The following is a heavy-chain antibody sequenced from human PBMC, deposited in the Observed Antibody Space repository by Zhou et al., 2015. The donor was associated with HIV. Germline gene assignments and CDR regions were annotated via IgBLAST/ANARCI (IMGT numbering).Heavy chain of an antibody. CDR2: IIPIFGTA. Sequence: QVQLVQSGAEVKKPGSSVKVSCKASGGTFSSYAISWVRQAPGQGLEWMGGIIPIFGTANYAQKFQGRVTITADESTSTAYMELSSLRSEDTAVYSCARGGYYDSSGYGLYAFDIWGQGTMVTVSS. V-gene: IGHV1-69*12. J-gene: IGHJ3*02. CDR3: ARGGYYDSSGYGLYAFDI. CDR1: GGTFSSYA. D-gene: IGHD3-22*01.